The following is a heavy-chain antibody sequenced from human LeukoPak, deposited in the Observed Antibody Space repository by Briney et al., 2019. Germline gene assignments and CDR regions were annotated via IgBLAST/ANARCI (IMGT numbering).Heavy chain of an antibody. V-gene: IGHV4-39*01. CDR3: ASTNTIFGVAFTDY. D-gene: IGHD3-3*01. Sequence: SETLSLTCTVSGGSISSSSYYWGWIRQPPGKGLEWIGSIYYSGSTYYNPSLKSRVTISVDTSKNQFSLKLSSVTAADTAVYYCASTNTIFGVAFTDYWGQGTLVTVSS. J-gene: IGHJ4*02. CDR1: GGSISSSSYY. CDR2: IYYSGST.